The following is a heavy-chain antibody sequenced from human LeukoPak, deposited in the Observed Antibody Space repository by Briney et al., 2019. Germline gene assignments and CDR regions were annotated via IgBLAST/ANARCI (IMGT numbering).Heavy chain of an antibody. Sequence: GGSLRLSCAASGFTFSSYSMNWVRRAPGKGLEWVSSISSSSSYIYYADSVKGRFTISRDNAKNSLYLQMNSLRAEDTAVYYCARDRQPSSSSWIFDYWGQGTLVTVSS. CDR2: ISSSSSYI. D-gene: IGHD6-13*01. J-gene: IGHJ4*02. V-gene: IGHV3-21*01. CDR1: GFTFSSYS. CDR3: ARDRQPSSSSWIFDY.